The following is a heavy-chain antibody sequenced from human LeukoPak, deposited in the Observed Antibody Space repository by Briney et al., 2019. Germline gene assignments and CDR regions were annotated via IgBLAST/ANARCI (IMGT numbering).Heavy chain of an antibody. V-gene: IGHV1-69*04. CDR1: GYTFTGYY. Sequence: EASVKVSCKASGYTFTGYYVHWVRQAPGQGLEWMGRIIPILGIANYAQKFQGRVTITADKSTSTAYMELSSLRSEDTAVYYCARDSSPPRIAVAGTTFIDYWGQGTLVTVSS. CDR2: IIPILGIA. CDR3: ARDSSPPRIAVAGTTFIDY. D-gene: IGHD6-19*01. J-gene: IGHJ4*02.